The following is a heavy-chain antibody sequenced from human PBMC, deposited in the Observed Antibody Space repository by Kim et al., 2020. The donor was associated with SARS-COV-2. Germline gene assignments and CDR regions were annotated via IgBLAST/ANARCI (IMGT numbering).Heavy chain of an antibody. CDR1: GYTFTSYA. V-gene: IGHV1-3*01. D-gene: IGHD6-19*01. Sequence: ASVKVSCKASGYTFTSYAMHWVRQAPGQRLEWMGWINAGNGNTKYSQKFQGRVTITRDTSASTAYMELSSLRSEDTAVYYCARSSSSGWVHFDYWGQGTLVTVSS. CDR2: INAGNGNT. CDR3: ARSSSSGWVHFDY. J-gene: IGHJ4*02.